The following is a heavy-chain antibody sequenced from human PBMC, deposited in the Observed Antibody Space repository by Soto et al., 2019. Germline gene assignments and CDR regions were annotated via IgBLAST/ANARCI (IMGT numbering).Heavy chain of an antibody. J-gene: IGHJ3*02. Sequence: ASVKVSCKASGYTFTSYGISWVRQAPGQGLEWMGWISAYNGNTNYAQKLQGRVTMTTDTSTSTAYMELRSLRSDDTAVYYCARNLAAAAGHSDAFDIWGQGTMVTVSS. CDR3: ARNLAAAAGHSDAFDI. CDR1: GYTFTSYG. CDR2: ISAYNGNT. D-gene: IGHD6-13*01. V-gene: IGHV1-18*01.